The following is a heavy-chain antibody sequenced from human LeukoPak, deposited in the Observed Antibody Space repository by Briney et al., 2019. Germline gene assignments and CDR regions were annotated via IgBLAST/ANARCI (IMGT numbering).Heavy chain of an antibody. Sequence: ASVKVSCKASGYTFSTYGINWVRRVPGQGLEWMGWISGYNGNTKYVQKLQDRVTMTTDTSTSTAYMELRSLTSDDTAVYYCARDPEFYGDSREPYDYWGQGTLVTVSS. J-gene: IGHJ4*02. CDR3: ARDPEFYGDSREPYDY. V-gene: IGHV1-18*01. CDR2: ISGYNGNT. D-gene: IGHD4-17*01. CDR1: GYTFSTYG.